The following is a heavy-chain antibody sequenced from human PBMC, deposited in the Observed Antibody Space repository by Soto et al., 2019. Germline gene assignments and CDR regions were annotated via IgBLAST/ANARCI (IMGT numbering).Heavy chain of an antibody. J-gene: IGHJ6*02. CDR2: IDAGNGNT. V-gene: IGHV1-3*01. Sequence: ASVKVSCKASGYTFTSYPTHWVRQAPGQRLEWMGWIDAGNGNTKYSQKFRGRVTFTTDTSASTAYMDLSSLRSEDTAVYYCPRAGYTYDSPYYGMDVWGQGTTVTVAS. CDR1: GYTFTSYP. CDR3: PRAGYTYDSPYYGMDV. D-gene: IGHD5-18*01.